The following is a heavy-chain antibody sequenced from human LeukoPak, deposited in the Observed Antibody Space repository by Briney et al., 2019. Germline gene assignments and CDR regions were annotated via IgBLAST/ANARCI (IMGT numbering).Heavy chain of an antibody. J-gene: IGHJ4*02. V-gene: IGHV3-74*01. D-gene: IGHD3-9*01. CDR3: ARLVAGNYDILTGYSPLLDY. CDR1: GFTFSSYT. Sequence: GRSLRLSCAASGFTFSSYTMHWVRQAPGKGLVWVSRINSDGSSTSYADSVKGRFTISRDNAKNTLYLQMNSLRAEDTAVYYCARLVAGNYDILTGYSPLLDYWGQGTLVTVSS. CDR2: INSDGSST.